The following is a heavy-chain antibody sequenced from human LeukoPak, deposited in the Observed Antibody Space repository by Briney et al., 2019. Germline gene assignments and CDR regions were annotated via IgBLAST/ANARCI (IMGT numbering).Heavy chain of an antibody. D-gene: IGHD3-22*01. CDR1: GYTFTSYG. CDR3: ARGFPPRRNYDSSGYYSYYFDY. Sequence: ASVKVSCKASGYTFTSYGISWVRQVPGQGLEWMGWISAYNSHTKYAQKVQGRVTMTTDTSTSTAYMELRSLRSDDTAVYYCARGFPPRRNYDSSGYYSYYFDYWGQGTLVTVSS. V-gene: IGHV1-18*01. CDR2: ISAYNSHT. J-gene: IGHJ4*02.